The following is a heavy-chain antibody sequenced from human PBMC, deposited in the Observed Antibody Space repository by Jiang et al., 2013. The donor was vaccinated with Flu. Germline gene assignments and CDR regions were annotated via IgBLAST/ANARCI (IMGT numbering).Heavy chain of an antibody. Sequence: SYAISWVRQAPGQGLEWMGRIIPILGIANYAQKFQGRVTITADKSTSTAYMELSSLRSEDTAVYYCARTTTGPSKAFDIWGQGTMVTVSS. CDR2: IIPILGIA. D-gene: IGHD4-17*01. V-gene: IGHV1-69*04. CDR1: SYA. CDR3: ARTTTGPSKAFDI. J-gene: IGHJ3*02.